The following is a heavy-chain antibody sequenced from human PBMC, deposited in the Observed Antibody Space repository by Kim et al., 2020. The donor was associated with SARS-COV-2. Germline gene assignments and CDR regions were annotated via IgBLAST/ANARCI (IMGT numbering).Heavy chain of an antibody. Sequence: TDAGSVRGRFTLSRDNAKNTLYLEMNSLRAEDTAVYYCARGQASGTGLDPWGQGTPVTVPS. J-gene: IGHJ5*02. CDR3: ARGQASGTGLDP. D-gene: IGHD6-25*01. V-gene: IGHV3-74*01.